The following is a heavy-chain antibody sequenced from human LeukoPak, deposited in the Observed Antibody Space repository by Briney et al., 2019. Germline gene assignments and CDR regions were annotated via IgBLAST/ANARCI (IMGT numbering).Heavy chain of an antibody. D-gene: IGHD6-19*01. CDR3: ARGSDSSAWFSSFDY. V-gene: IGHV3-74*01. CDR1: GFTVSSNY. J-gene: IGHJ4*02. Sequence: GGSLRLSCAASGFTVSSNYMSWVRQTPGKGLVWVSRIKSDGSTTSHADSVKGRFTISRDNAKNTLYLEMNSLRAEDTAVYYCARGSDSSAWFSSFDYWGQGALVTVSS. CDR2: IKSDGSTT.